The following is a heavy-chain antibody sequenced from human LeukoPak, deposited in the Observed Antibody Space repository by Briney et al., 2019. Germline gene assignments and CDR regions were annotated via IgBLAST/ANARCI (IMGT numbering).Heavy chain of an antibody. CDR2: ISGSGDTT. V-gene: IGHV3-23*01. D-gene: IGHD4-17*01. J-gene: IGHJ4*02. CDR1: GFTFRSYS. CDR3: AKELTTERTPGVDS. Sequence: GGSLRLSCAAPGFTFRSYSMSWVRQGPGTGLEWVSAISGSGDTTFYADSVKGRFTISRDNSKNTLFLQVNSLRVEDTAVYFCAKELTTERTPGVDSWGQGTLVTVSS.